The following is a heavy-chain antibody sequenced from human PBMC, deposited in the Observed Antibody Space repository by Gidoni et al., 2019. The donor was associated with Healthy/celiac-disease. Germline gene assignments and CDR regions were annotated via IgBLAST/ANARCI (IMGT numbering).Heavy chain of an antibody. CDR3: ARREDWYFDL. V-gene: IGHV5-51*01. CDR1: GNSFTSYW. CDR2: IYPGDSDT. J-gene: IGHJ2*01. Sequence: EVQPVQSGAEVKKPGASLKISCKGFGNSFTSYWIGWVRQMPGKGLEWRVIIYPGDSDTRYSPSFQGQVTISADKSISTAYLQWSSLKAADTAMYYCARREDWYFDLWGRGTLVTVSS.